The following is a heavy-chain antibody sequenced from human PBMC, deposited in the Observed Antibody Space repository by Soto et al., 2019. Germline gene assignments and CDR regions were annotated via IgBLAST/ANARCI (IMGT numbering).Heavy chain of an antibody. Sequence: EVQLLESGGGFVKPGGSLTLSCEGSGFIFSSHAMSWVRQAPGKGLEWVSSVSGSGASVHLPGFLKGRFSSSRDNSKNTVYLELNNLRVDDTAVYYCAKDLPLWSGYSFSENHWGQGTLVTVSS. CDR1: GFIFSSHA. V-gene: IGHV3-23*01. CDR3: AKDLPLWSGYSFSENH. J-gene: IGHJ5*02. D-gene: IGHD3-3*01. CDR2: VSGSGASV.